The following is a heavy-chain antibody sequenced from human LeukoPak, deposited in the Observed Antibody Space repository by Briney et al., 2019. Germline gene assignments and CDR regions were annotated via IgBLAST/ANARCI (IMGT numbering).Heavy chain of an antibody. CDR1: GFTFSSYG. CDR3: ARDKGIYYGMDV. V-gene: IGHV3-30*02. J-gene: IGHJ6*02. Sequence: PGGSLRLSCAASGFTFSSYGMHWVRQALGKGLEWVAFIRYDGSNKYYADSVKGRFTISRDNSKNTLYLQMNSLRAEDTAVYYCARDKGIYYGMDVWGQGTTVTVSS. D-gene: IGHD2-15*01. CDR2: IRYDGSNK.